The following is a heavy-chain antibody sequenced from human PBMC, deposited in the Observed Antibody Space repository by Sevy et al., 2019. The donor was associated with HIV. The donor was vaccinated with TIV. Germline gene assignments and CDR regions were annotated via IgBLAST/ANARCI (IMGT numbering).Heavy chain of an antibody. CDR3: ARGEGDLTF. V-gene: IGHV4-34*01. CDR2: INHSGRA. CDR1: GGSISGYY. D-gene: IGHD3-3*01. J-gene: IGHJ4*02. Sequence: SETLSLTCTVYGGSISGYYWSWIRQPPGKGLEWIGEINHSGRANYNPSLKSRVTLSVDTSKNQFSLKLSSVTAADTAVYYCARGEGDLTFWGQGTLVTVSS.